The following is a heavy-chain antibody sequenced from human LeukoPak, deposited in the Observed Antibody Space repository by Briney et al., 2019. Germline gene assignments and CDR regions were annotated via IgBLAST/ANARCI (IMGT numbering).Heavy chain of an antibody. J-gene: IGHJ5*02. Sequence: GASVKVSCKASGYTFTGYYMHWVRQAPGQGLEWMGWINPNSGGTNYAQKFQGRVTMTRDTSISTAYMELSRLRSDDTAVYYCARDLYCSSTSCYTSWFDPWGQGTLVTVSS. CDR2: INPNSGGT. V-gene: IGHV1-2*02. CDR1: GYTFTGYY. D-gene: IGHD2-2*02. CDR3: ARDLYCSSTSCYTSWFDP.